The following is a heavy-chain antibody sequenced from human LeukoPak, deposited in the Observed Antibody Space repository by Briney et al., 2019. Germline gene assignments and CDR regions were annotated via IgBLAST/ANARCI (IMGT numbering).Heavy chain of an antibody. V-gene: IGHV4-31*03. CDR3: ARAAQGATHFDY. Sequence: SQTLSLTCTVSGGSISSGGYYWSWIRQHPGKGLEWIGYIYYSGSTYYNPSLKSRVTISVDTSKNQFSLKLSSVTAADTAVYYCARAAQGATHFDYWGQGTLVTVSS. D-gene: IGHD1-26*01. CDR1: GGSISSGGYY. CDR2: IYYSGST. J-gene: IGHJ4*02.